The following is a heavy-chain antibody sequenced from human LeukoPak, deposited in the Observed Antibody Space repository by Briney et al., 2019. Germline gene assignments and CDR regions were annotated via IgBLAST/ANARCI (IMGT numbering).Heavy chain of an antibody. D-gene: IGHD2-21*02. Sequence: PGGSLRLSCAASGFTFSSYAMSWVRQAPGKGLEWVSGISGSGGSTYYADSVKGRFTISRDNSENTLYLQMNSLRAEDTAVYYCAKEGYCGGDCYREFDYWGQGTLVTVSS. CDR3: AKEGYCGGDCYREFDY. CDR1: GFTFSSYA. CDR2: ISGSGGST. V-gene: IGHV3-23*01. J-gene: IGHJ4*02.